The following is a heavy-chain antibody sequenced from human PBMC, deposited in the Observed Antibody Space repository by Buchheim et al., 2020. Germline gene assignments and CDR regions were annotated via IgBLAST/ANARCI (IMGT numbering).Heavy chain of an antibody. V-gene: IGHV4-4*02. D-gene: IGHD3-3*01. J-gene: IGHJ5*02. CDR2: IYHSGGT. CDR1: GGSISSSNW. Sequence: QVQLQESGPGLVKPSGTLSLTCAVSGGSISSSNWWSWVRQPPGKGLEWIGEIYHSGGTNYKRSLKSRVTISVDKSKNQLYLKLSSVTAADTAVYYCARDGGGYYDFWSGPNWFDPWGQGTL. CDR3: ARDGGGYYDFWSGPNWFDP.